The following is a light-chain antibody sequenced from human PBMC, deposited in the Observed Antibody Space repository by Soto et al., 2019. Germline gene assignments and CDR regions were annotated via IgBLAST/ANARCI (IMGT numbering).Light chain of an antibody. V-gene: IGKV1-5*01. J-gene: IGKJ1*01. CDR2: AAS. CDR3: QQYKTYSRT. CDR1: QSISSW. Sequence: DIQMTQSPSTLSASVLYIVTITCRASQSISSWLAWCQQKPGKAPKLLIYAASCLESGVPPSFSGSGSGTEFTLTISSLQPDDFATYYCQQYKTYSRTFGQGTKV.